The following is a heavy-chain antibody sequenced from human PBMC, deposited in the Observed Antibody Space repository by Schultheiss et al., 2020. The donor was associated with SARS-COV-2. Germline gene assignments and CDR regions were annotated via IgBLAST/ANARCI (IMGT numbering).Heavy chain of an antibody. J-gene: IGHJ4*02. V-gene: IGHV3-23*01. CDR3: AKGQRARWVAGTPFDY. D-gene: IGHD6-19*01. Sequence: GGSLRLSCAASGFTFSSYAMSWVRQAPGKGLEWVSAISGSGGSTYYADSVKGRFTISRDNSKNTLYLQMNSLRAEDTAVYYCAKGQRARWVAGTPFDYWGQGTLVTAPQ. CDR2: ISGSGGST. CDR1: GFTFSSYA.